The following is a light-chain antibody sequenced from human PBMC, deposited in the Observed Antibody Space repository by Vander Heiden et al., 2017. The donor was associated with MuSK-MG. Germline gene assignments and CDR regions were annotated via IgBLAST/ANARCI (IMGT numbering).Light chain of an antibody. CDR1: ESVNNY. CDR2: DGS. CDR3: QQRRNWPQT. J-gene: IGKJ5*01. V-gene: IGKV3-11*01. Sequence: ELVLAQSPATLSLSPGERATLSCRASESVNNYLAWYQQKPGQAPRLLIYDGSRRATGIPARFTGSGSGTDFTLTISSLEPADFGIYYCQQRRNWPQTFGQGTRLEIK.